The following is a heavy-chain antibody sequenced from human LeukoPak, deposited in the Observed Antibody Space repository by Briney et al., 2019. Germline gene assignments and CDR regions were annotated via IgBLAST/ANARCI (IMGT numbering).Heavy chain of an antibody. V-gene: IGHV4-59*01. J-gene: IGHJ6*03. D-gene: IGHD6-13*01. Sequence: SETLSLTCTVSGGSISSYYWSWIRQPPGKRLEWIGYIYYSGSTNYNPSLKSRDTISVDTSKNQFSLKLSSVTAADTAVYYSARVGSSWPRSGYYYYMDVWGKGTTVTVSS. CDR2: IYYSGST. CDR3: ARVGSSWPRSGYYYYMDV. CDR1: GGSISSYY.